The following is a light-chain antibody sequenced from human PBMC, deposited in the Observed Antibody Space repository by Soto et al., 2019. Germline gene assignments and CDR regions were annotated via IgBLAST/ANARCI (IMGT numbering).Light chain of an antibody. CDR3: QQVNSFPLT. V-gene: IGKV1-9*01. Sequence: DIPLTQSPSFLSASVGDRVTVTCRASQGISTYLAWYQQKPGKAPKLLIYVASTLQSGVPSRFSGSGSGTEFTLTVSSLQPEDFATYYCQQVNSFPLTFGGGTKVEIK. CDR2: VAS. CDR1: QGISTY. J-gene: IGKJ4*01.